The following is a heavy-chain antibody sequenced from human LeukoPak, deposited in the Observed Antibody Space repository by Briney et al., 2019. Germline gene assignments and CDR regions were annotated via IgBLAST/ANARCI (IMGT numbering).Heavy chain of an antibody. Sequence: PGGSLRPSCAASGFTVSSNYMNWVRQAPGKGLEWVSVIYSTGSTYYADSVKGRFTISRDNSKNTLYLQMNSLRAEDTAVYYCARGLSERSWFGPWGQGTLVTVSS. CDR1: GFTVSSNY. CDR2: IYSTGST. D-gene: IGHD2-8*01. V-gene: IGHV3-53*01. J-gene: IGHJ5*02. CDR3: ARGLSERSWFGP.